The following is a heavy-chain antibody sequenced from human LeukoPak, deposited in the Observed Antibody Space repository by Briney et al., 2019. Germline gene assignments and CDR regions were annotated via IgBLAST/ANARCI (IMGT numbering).Heavy chain of an antibody. Sequence: GASVKVSCKASGYTFAMFGISWVRQAPGQGFEWMGWSSAYNGDTKYSQRFQGRVTMSADTSTNTAYMDLRSLRSDDTAVYYCARHLYGNDYWGQGTLVTVSS. V-gene: IGHV1-18*01. CDR3: ARHLYGNDY. CDR2: SSAYNGDT. D-gene: IGHD1-1*01. CDR1: GYTFAMFG. J-gene: IGHJ4*02.